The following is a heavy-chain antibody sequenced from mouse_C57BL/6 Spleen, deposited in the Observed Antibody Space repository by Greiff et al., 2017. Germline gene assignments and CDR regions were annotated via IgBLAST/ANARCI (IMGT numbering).Heavy chain of an antibody. D-gene: IGHD2-1*01. CDR3: VRHIYYGNSFYAMDY. J-gene: IGHJ4*01. V-gene: IGHV10-1*01. CDR2: IRSKSNNYAT. CDR1: GFSFNTYA. Sequence: DVKLVESGGGLVQPKGSLKLSCAASGFSFNTYAMNWVRQAPGKGLEWVARIRSKSNNYATYYADSVKDRFTISRDDSESMLYLQMNNLKTEDTAMYYCVRHIYYGNSFYAMDYWGQGTSVTVSS.